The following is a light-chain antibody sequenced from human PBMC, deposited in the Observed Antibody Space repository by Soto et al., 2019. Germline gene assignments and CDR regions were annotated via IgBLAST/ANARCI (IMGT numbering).Light chain of an antibody. CDR3: PQYEGVPLIT. CDR1: QDIRQD. V-gene: IGKV1-33*01. CDR2: DAS. J-gene: IGKJ3*01. Sequence: DIQMAQTPSSLSASVGDRVTITCQASQDIRQDLNWYQQKPGKVPKLLIHDASNVETGVPSRFSGTGSGTDFTFTISSLQADDFATYYCPQYEGVPLITLGPGTQVDMK.